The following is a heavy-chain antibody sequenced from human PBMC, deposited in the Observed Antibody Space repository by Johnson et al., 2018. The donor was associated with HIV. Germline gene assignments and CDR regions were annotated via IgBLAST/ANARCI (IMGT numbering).Heavy chain of an antibody. D-gene: IGHD1-26*01. CDR1: GFTFSSYA. Sequence: QMLLVESGGGLVKPGGSLRLSCAASGFTFSSYAMHWVRQAPGKGLEWVAVISYDGSNKYYADSVKGRFTISRDNSKNTLYLQMNSLRAEDTAVYYCARGEGGTYLPDAFDIWGQGTMVTVSS. CDR3: ARGEGGTYLPDAFDI. J-gene: IGHJ3*02. V-gene: IGHV3-30*04. CDR2: ISYDGSNK.